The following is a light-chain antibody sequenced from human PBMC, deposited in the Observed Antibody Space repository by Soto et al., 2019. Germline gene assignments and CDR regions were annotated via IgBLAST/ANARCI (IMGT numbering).Light chain of an antibody. V-gene: IGKV1-39*01. CDR2: AAS. J-gene: IGKJ2*01. CDR1: QSISSY. Sequence: DIQMPQSPSSLYAPVDDRVTITCRESQSISSYLNWYQQKPGKAPKLLIYAASSLQSGVPSRFSGSGSGTDFTLTISSLQPEDFATYYCQQSYSTPYTFGQGTKLEIK. CDR3: QQSYSTPYT.